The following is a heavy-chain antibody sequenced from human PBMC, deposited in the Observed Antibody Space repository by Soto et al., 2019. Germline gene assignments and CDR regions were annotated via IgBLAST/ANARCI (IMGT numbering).Heavy chain of an antibody. D-gene: IGHD6-13*01. CDR3: AKDLSIAAAGTFDH. Sequence: GGSLRLSCAASGFTFASYAMSWVRQAPGKGLEWVSGISGSGGNTYNADSVKGRFTISRDNSKNTLYLDMISLRAEDTAVYYCAKDLSIAAAGTFDHWGQGTLVTVSS. J-gene: IGHJ4*02. CDR2: ISGSGGNT. V-gene: IGHV3-23*01. CDR1: GFTFASYA.